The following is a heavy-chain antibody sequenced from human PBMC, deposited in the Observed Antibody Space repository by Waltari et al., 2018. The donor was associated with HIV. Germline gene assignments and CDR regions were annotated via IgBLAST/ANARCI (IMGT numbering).Heavy chain of an antibody. CDR1: GFSISSNNYY. CDR2: IFYSGTT. CDR3: ARHKNRGSYFPVDF. V-gene: IGHV4-39*07. D-gene: IGHD1-26*01. Sequence: QLQLHESGPGLVKPSETLSLTCIVSGFSISSNNYYWGWIRQPPGKGLEWIGNIFYSGTTNYNPSLESRVTISIDTSKSQFSLNLDSVTAADTAIYYCARHKNRGSYFPVDFWGQGTLAAVSS. J-gene: IGHJ4*02.